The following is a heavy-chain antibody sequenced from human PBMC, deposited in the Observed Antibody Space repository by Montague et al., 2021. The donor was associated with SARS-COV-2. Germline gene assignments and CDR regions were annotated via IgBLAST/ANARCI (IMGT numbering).Heavy chain of an antibody. J-gene: IGHJ6*02. Sequence: VKPTQTLTLTCTFSGFSLSPSGMCVSWIRQPPGKALEWLALIDWDDDKYYSTSLKTRLTISKDTSKNQVVLTMTNMDPVDTATYYCARMTTVVTLGYYYYYGMDVWGQGTTVTVSS. CDR1: GFSLSPSGMC. CDR2: IDWDDDK. D-gene: IGHD4-23*01. CDR3: ARMTTVVTLGYYYYYGMDV. V-gene: IGHV2-70*01.